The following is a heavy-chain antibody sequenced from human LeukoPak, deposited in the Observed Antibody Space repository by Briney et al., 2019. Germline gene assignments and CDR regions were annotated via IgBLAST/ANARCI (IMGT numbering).Heavy chain of an antibody. Sequence: GASVKVSCKVSGYTLTELSMHWVRQAPGKGLEWMGGFDPEDGETIYAQKFQGRVTMTEDTSTDTAYMELSSLRSEDTAVYYCATAYYYDSSGYLGGCWFDPWGQGTLVTVSS. J-gene: IGHJ5*02. CDR1: GYTLTELS. D-gene: IGHD3-22*01. V-gene: IGHV1-24*01. CDR3: ATAYYYDSSGYLGGCWFDP. CDR2: FDPEDGET.